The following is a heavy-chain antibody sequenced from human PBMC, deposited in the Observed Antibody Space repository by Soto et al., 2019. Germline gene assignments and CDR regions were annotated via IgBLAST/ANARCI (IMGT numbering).Heavy chain of an antibody. CDR1: GDSISNNNW. Sequence: SETLSLTCAVSGDSISNNNWWTWVRQPPGKGLEWIGEIHHNGNTNYNPSLKSRVSMSVDKSKNQFSLSLMSVTAADTAVYYCARELSGYSSSWYYYYMDVWGKGTTVTVSS. D-gene: IGHD6-13*01. J-gene: IGHJ6*03. CDR2: IHHNGNT. V-gene: IGHV4-4*02. CDR3: ARELSGYSSSWYYYYMDV.